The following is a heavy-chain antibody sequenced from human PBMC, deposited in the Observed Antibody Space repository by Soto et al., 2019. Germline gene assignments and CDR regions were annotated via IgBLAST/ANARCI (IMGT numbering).Heavy chain of an antibody. CDR2: INAGNGNT. Sequence: QVQLVQSGAEVKKPGASVKVSCKASGYTITSYAMHWVRQAPGQRLEWMGWINAGNGNTKYSQKFQGRVTITRDTSASTAYMELSSLRSEDTAVYYCAREGGLLLWFGDPPRGNWFDPWGQGTLVTVSS. J-gene: IGHJ5*02. V-gene: IGHV1-3*01. D-gene: IGHD3-10*01. CDR1: GYTITSYA. CDR3: AREGGLLLWFGDPPRGNWFDP.